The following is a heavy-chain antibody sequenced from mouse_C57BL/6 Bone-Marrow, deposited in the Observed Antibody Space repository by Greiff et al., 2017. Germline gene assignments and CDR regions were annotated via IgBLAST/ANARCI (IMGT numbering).Heavy chain of an antibody. CDR2: IYPGDGDT. CDR3: ARHSSCYIFDY. V-gene: IGHV1-82*01. D-gene: IGHD3-2*02. CDR1: GYAFSSSW. J-gene: IGHJ2*01. Sequence: VQLQQSGPELVKPGASVKISCKVSGYAFSSSWMNWVKQRPGKGLEWMGRIYPGDGDTNYNGKFKGKATLTADKSSNTSYMKLSSLTSEDSAVYFCARHSSCYIFDYWGQGTTLTVSS.